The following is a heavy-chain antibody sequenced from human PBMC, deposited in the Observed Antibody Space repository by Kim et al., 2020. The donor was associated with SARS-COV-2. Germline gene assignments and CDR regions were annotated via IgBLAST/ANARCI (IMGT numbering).Heavy chain of an antibody. J-gene: IGHJ3*02. CDR3: AKVQGPPDAFDI. Sequence: YYADSVKGRFTISRDNSKNTLYLQMNSLRAEDTAVYYCAKVQGPPDAFDIWGQGTMVTVSS. V-gene: IGHV3-30*02.